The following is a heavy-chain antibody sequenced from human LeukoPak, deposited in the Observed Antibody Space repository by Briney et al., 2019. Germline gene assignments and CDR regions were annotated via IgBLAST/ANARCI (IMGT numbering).Heavy chain of an antibody. V-gene: IGHV1-24*01. CDR2: LDPEDGET. CDR3: ARDNDSRDPPHFDY. J-gene: IGHJ4*02. CDR1: GYTLTELS. D-gene: IGHD3-16*01. Sequence: ASVKVSCKVSGYTLTELSMHWVRQAPGKGLEWMGGLDPEDGETIYAQKFQGRVTMTEDTSTDTAYMELGSLRSEDTAVYYCARDNDSRDPPHFDYWGQGTLVTVSS.